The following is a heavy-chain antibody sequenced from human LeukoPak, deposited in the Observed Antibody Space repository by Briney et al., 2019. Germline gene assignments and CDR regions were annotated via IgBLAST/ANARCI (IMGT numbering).Heavy chain of an antibody. CDR3: ARGDSSGYYPGHYFDY. CDR2: IYHSGST. J-gene: IGHJ4*02. V-gene: IGHV4-38-2*02. Sequence: SETLSLTCTVSGYSISSGYYWGWLRPPPGKGLEWIGNIYHSGSTYYSPSLKSRVTISVDTSKNQFSLKLSSVTAADTAVYYCARGDSSGYYPGHYFDYWGQGTLVTVSS. CDR1: GYSISSGYY. D-gene: IGHD3-22*01.